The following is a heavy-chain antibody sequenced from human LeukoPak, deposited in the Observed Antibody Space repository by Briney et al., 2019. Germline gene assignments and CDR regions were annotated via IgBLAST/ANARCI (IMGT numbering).Heavy chain of an antibody. CDR2: ISRSGSSL. Sequence: GGSLRLSCAASGFTFGDYYMTWIRQAPGKGLEYVSHISRSGSSLYYGDSVTGRFNISRDNAKNSLYLQMNSLRVEDTAVYYCAREVVVVPDYYYYGLDVWGQGTTVTVSS. V-gene: IGHV3-11*01. CDR3: AREVVVVPDYYYYGLDV. CDR1: GFTFGDYY. J-gene: IGHJ6*02. D-gene: IGHD2-2*01.